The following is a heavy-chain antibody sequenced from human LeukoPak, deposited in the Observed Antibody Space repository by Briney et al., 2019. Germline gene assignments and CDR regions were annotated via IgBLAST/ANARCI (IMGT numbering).Heavy chain of an antibody. Sequence: GGSLRLSCAASGFTFSSYGMDWVRQAPGKGLEWVATIRYDGSYQWYAESVKGRFTISRDNSKNTLYLQMNSLRAEDTAVYYCAKDLHRARALSSRPSYWGQGTLVTVSS. CDR1: GFTFSSYG. V-gene: IGHV3-30*02. CDR3: AKDLHRARALSSRPSY. D-gene: IGHD6-13*01. CDR2: IRYDGSYQ. J-gene: IGHJ4*02.